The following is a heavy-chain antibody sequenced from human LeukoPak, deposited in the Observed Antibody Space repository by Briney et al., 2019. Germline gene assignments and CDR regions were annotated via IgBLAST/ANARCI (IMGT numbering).Heavy chain of an antibody. CDR2: MNPNSGNT. J-gene: IGHJ6*03. CDR1: GYTFTSYD. V-gene: IGHV1-8*03. D-gene: IGHD2/OR15-2a*01. Sequence: ASVKVSCKASGYTFTSYDINWVRQATGQGLEWMGWMNPNSGNTGYAQKFQGRVTITRNTSISTAYMELSSLRSEDTAVYYCARGGRLVPSDYFRYYYYYMDVWGKGTTVTVSS. CDR3: ARGGRLVPSDYFRYYYYYMDV.